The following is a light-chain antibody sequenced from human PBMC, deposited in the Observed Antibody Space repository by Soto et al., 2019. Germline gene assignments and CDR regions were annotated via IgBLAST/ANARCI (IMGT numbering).Light chain of an antibody. Sequence: EIVMTQSPATLSMSPGERATLSCRATQNVNSNLAWYQHRPGQAPRLLIYGASIRPTGIPARFSGSGSGTEFTLTIASLQSEAVAVYYCQQYNDWTPMYTFGQGTKLEIK. CDR1: QNVNSN. V-gene: IGKV3-15*01. CDR3: QQYNDWTPMYT. J-gene: IGKJ2*01. CDR2: GAS.